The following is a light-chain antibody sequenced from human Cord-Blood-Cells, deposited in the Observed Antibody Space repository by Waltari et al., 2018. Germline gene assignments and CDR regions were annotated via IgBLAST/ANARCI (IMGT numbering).Light chain of an antibody. V-gene: IGLV2-11*01. Sequence: QSALTQPRPVSGSPGQSVTISCTGTSSDVGGYNYVSWDQQHTGKAPKLMIYDVSKRPSWVPDRFSGSKSGNTDSRTISGLQAEDEAEYDCCSYAGSYTYVFGTGTKLTVL. CDR1: SSDVGGYNY. J-gene: IGLJ1*01. CDR2: DVS. CDR3: CSYAGSYTYV.